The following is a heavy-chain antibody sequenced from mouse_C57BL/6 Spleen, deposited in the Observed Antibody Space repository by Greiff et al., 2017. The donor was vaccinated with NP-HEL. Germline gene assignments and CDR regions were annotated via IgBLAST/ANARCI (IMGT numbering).Heavy chain of an antibody. CDR1: GYTFTSYW. D-gene: IGHD2-1*01. Sequence: VQLQQPGAELVKPGASVKMSCKASGYTFTSYWITWVKQRPGQGLEWIGDIYPGSGSTTYNEKFKSKDTLTVDTSSSTAYMQLSSLTSEDSAVYYCAREGARGNYGFDDWGQGTTLTVAS. CDR2: IYPGSGST. CDR3: AREGARGNYGFDD. J-gene: IGHJ2*01. V-gene: IGHV1-55*01.